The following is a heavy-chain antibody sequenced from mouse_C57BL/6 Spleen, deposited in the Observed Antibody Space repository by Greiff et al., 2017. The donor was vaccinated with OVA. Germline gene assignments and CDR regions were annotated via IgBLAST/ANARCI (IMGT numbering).Heavy chain of an antibody. D-gene: IGHD1-1*01. CDR2: IYPGSGNT. Sequence: QVQLQQSGAELVRPGASVKLSCKASGYTFTDYYINWVKQRPGQGLEWIARIYPGSGNTYYNEKFKGKATLTAETSSSTAYMQLSSLTSEESAVYFCARGTVVAPMDYWGQGTSVTVSS. V-gene: IGHV1-76*01. J-gene: IGHJ4*01. CDR3: ARGTVVAPMDY. CDR1: GYTFTDYY.